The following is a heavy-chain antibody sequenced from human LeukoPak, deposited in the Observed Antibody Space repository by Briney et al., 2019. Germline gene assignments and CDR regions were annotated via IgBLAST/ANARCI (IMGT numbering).Heavy chain of an antibody. D-gene: IGHD5-12*01. Sequence: SETLSLTCTVSGYSISSGYYWGWIRQPPEKGLEWIGYIYYSGSTNYNPSLKSRVTISVDTSKNQFSLKLSSVTAADTAVYYCARVSGYDWESFYDYWGQGTLVTVSS. J-gene: IGHJ4*02. CDR2: IYYSGST. V-gene: IGHV4-61*01. CDR1: GYSISSGYY. CDR3: ARVSGYDWESFYDY.